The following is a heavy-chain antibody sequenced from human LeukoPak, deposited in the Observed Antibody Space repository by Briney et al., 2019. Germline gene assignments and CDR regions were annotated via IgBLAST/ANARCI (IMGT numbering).Heavy chain of an antibody. D-gene: IGHD3-10*01. CDR3: ARDSGDLWFGERINNWFDP. CDR1: GGSISSGDYY. CDR2: IYYSGST. V-gene: IGHV4-30-4*01. J-gene: IGHJ5*02. Sequence: SETLSLTCTVSGGSISSGDYYWSWIRHPPGKGLEWLAYIYYSGSTYYNPSLKSRVTISVDTSKDQFSLKLSSVTAADTAVYYCARDSGDLWFGERINNWFDPWGQGTLVTVSS.